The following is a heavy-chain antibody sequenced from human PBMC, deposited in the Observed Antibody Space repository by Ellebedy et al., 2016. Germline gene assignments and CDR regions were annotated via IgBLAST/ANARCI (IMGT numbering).Heavy chain of an antibody. J-gene: IGHJ4*02. CDR1: GGTFSSYA. Sequence: ASVKVSCKASGGTFSSYAISWVRQAPGQGLEWMGRIIPILGIANYAQKFQGRVTITADKSTSTAYMELSSLRSEDTAVYYCARGALSSGWYAYWGQGTLVTVSS. CDR2: IIPILGIA. CDR3: ARGALSSGWYAY. V-gene: IGHV1-69*04. D-gene: IGHD6-19*01.